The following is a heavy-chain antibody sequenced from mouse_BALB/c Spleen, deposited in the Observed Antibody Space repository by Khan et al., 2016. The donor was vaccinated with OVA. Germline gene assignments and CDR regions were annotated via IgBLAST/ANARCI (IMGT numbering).Heavy chain of an antibody. CDR2: IDPSKSET. Sequence: QVQLQQSGPELVRPGASVKMSCKASGYTFTSFWINWVKQRPGQGLEWIGMIDPSKSETRLNQKFKDKATLNVDKSSNTAYMQLSRLTSEDSAVYYCTGGGYGSPFADWGQGTLVTVSA. J-gene: IGHJ3*01. V-gene: IGHV1S127*01. CDR3: TGGGYGSPFAD. D-gene: IGHD1-1*01. CDR1: GYTFTSFW.